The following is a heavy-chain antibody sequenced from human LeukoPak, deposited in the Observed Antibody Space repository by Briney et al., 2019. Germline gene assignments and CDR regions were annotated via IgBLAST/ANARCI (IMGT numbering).Heavy chain of an antibody. D-gene: IGHD3-3*01. Sequence: PSETLCLTCTVSGGSISSSSYYWGWIRQPPGKGLQWIGRIYFTGSTYYNPSLKSRVTISVDTSKNQFSLKLSSVSAADTAVYYCARVGVDFWSGYQGVIDYWGQGTLVTVSS. CDR3: ARVGVDFWSGYQGVIDY. J-gene: IGHJ4*02. V-gene: IGHV4-39*07. CDR2: IYFTGST. CDR1: GGSISSSSYY.